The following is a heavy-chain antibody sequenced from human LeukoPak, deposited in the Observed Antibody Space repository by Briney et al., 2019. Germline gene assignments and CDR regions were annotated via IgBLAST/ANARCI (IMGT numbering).Heavy chain of an antibody. CDR2: ISSSSSYI. J-gene: IGHJ6*03. CDR3: ARVDDFWSGYSLSDYYYMDV. D-gene: IGHD3-3*01. V-gene: IGHV3-21*01. Sequence: GGSLRLSCAASGFTFSSYSMNWVRQAPGKGLEWVSSISSSSSYIYYADSVKGRFTISRDNAKNSLYLQMNSLRAEDTAVYYCARVDDFWSGYSLSDYYYMDVWGKGTTVTVSS. CDR1: GFTFSSYS.